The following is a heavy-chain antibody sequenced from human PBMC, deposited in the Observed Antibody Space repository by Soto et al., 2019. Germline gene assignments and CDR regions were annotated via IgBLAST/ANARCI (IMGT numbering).Heavy chain of an antibody. CDR1: GGTISSYY. V-gene: IGHV4-59*08. D-gene: IGHD3-10*01. Sequence: SEPQPLPNTVAGGTISSYYWSWIRQPPGKGLEWIGYIYYSGSTNYNPSLKSRVTISVDTSKNQFSLKLNSMTAADTAVYYCARHNYGSGSTYFAYWGQGILVTVSS. J-gene: IGHJ4*02. CDR2: IYYSGST. CDR3: ARHNYGSGSTYFAY.